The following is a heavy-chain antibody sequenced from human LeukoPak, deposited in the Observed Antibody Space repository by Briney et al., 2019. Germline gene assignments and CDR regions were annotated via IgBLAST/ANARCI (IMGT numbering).Heavy chain of an antibody. V-gene: IGHV4-59*08. J-gene: IGHJ6*02. D-gene: IGHD3-22*01. CDR2: IYYSGST. Sequence: SETLSLTCTVSGGSISSYYWSWIRQPPGKGLEWIGYIYYSGSTNYNPSLKSRVTISVGTSKNQFSLKLSSVTAADTAVYYCARLPYYYDSSGYYYVPYYYGMDVWGQGTTVTVSS. CDR3: ARLPYYYDSSGYYYVPYYYGMDV. CDR1: GGSISSYY.